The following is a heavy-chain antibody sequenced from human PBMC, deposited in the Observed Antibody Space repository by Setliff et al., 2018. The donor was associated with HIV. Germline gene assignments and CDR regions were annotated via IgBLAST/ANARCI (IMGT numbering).Heavy chain of an antibody. CDR1: GYSFSSYG. J-gene: IGHJ3*02. D-gene: IGHD3-3*01. V-gene: IGHV1-18*01. CDR2: MNTGNGNT. Sequence: ASVKVSCKASGYSFSSYGIGWVRLAPGQGLEWMGWMNTGNGNTNYAQKLQGRVTMTRDTSTCTVYMELSSLRSEDTAIYYCARDPSYSPYYDFWSGYYPHDALDIWGQGTMVTVSS. CDR3: ARDPSYSPYYDFWSGYYPHDALDI.